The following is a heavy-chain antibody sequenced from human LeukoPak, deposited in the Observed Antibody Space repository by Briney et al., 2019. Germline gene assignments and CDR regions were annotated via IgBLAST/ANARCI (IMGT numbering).Heavy chain of an antibody. J-gene: IGHJ6*03. CDR2: IYYSGST. CDR3: ARVGGSLNYYYMDV. V-gene: IGHV4-59*01. Sequence: SETLSLTCTVSGGSISSYYWSWIRQPPGKGLEWIGYIYYSGSTNYSPSLKSRVTISVDTSKNQFSLKLSSVTAADTAVYYCARVGGSLNYYYMDVWGKGTTVTVSS. CDR1: GGSISSYY. D-gene: IGHD1-26*01.